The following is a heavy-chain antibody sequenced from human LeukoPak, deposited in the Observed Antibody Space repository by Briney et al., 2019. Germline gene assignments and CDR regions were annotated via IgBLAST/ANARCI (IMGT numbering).Heavy chain of an antibody. D-gene: IGHD4-23*01. V-gene: IGHV3-20*01. Sequence: GGSLRLSCAASGFTSDDYGMSWLRQAPGKGLEWVSGINRNGGSTGYADSVKGRFTISRDYAKNSLYLQMNSLRAEDTALYHCARGNSNFDYWGQGTLVTVSS. J-gene: IGHJ4*02. CDR3: ARGNSNFDY. CDR2: INRNGGST. CDR1: GFTSDDYG.